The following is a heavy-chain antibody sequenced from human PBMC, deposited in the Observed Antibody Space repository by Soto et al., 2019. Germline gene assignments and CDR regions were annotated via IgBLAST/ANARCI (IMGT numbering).Heavy chain of an antibody. D-gene: IGHD2-2*01. J-gene: IGHJ5*02. Sequence: QITLKESGPTLVKPTQTLTLTCTFSGFSLTTRGVGVGWIRQPPGKALEWLALIYWDDDQRYSPSLKNRLTVTKDTSKNQVVLTMTNMDPVDTGTYYCARRRIYNGYVSWGQGTLVTVSS. CDR3: ARRRIYNGYVS. CDR2: IYWDDDQ. CDR1: GFSLTTRGVG. V-gene: IGHV2-5*02.